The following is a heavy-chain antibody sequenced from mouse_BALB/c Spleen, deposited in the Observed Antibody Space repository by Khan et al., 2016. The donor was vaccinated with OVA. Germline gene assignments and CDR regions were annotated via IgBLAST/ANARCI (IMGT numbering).Heavy chain of an antibody. V-gene: IGHV1S132*01. CDR3: SRSCFGNYEFAY. CDR1: GYTFTSYW. Sequence: QVQLKQSGAELVKPGASVKLSCKTSGYTFTSYWIQWVKQRPGQGLGWIGQIYPGNGTTNYNENFKGKATLTVDTSSNTAYMQFSSLTSEDSAVXFCSRSCFGNYEFAYWGQGTLVTVSP. J-gene: IGHJ3*01. CDR2: IYPGNGTT. D-gene: IGHD2-1*01.